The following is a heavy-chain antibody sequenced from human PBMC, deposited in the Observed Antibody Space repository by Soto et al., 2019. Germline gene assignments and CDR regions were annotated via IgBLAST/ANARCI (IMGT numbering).Heavy chain of an antibody. V-gene: IGHV4-59*01. CDR1: GGSISSYY. Sequence: SETLSLTCTVPGGSISSYYWSWIRQPPGKGLEWIGYIYYSGSTNYNPSLKSRVTISVDTSKNQFSLKLSSVTAADTAVYYCAREKYYYDSSGYYYDAFDIWGQGTMVTVSS. CDR3: AREKYYYDSSGYYYDAFDI. D-gene: IGHD3-22*01. J-gene: IGHJ3*02. CDR2: IYYSGST.